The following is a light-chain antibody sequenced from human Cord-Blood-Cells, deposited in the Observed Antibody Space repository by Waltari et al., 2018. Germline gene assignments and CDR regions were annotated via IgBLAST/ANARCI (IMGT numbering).Light chain of an antibody. J-gene: IGKJ4*01. CDR3: QQRSNWPPLT. Sequence: VFIQYTPTLSSSPGERATLSCRASQSVSSYLAWYQQKPGKAPRLLIYDASNRATGIPARFSGSGSGTDFTLTISSLEPEDFAVYDCQQRSNWPPLTFGGGTKVEIK. V-gene: IGKV3-11*01. CDR2: DAS. CDR1: QSVSSY.